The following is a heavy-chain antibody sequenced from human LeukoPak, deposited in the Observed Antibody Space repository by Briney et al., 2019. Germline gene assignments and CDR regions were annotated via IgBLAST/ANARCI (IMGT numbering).Heavy chain of an antibody. CDR3: AREEVAALVDY. V-gene: IGHV3-21*01. Sequence: GGSLRLSCAASGFTFSSYSMNWVRQAPGKGLEWVSSISSSSSYIYYADSVKGRFTISRDNAKNSLYLQKNSLRAEDTAVYYCAREEVAALVDYWGQGTLVTVSS. J-gene: IGHJ4*02. D-gene: IGHD2-15*01. CDR1: GFTFSSYS. CDR2: ISSSSSYI.